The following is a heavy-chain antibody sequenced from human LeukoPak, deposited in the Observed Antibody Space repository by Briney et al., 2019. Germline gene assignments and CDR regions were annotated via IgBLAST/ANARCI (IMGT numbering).Heavy chain of an antibody. CDR2: ISYDGSNK. D-gene: IGHD3-10*01. Sequence: GGSLRLSCAASGFTFSGYPIHWVRQAPGKGLEWVAVISYDGSNKYYADSVKGRFTISRDNAKNSLYLQMNSLRDEDTAVYYCTRDYSASGSHDYWGQGTLVTVSS. CDR1: GFTFSGYP. V-gene: IGHV3-30-3*01. CDR3: TRDYSASGSHDY. J-gene: IGHJ4*02.